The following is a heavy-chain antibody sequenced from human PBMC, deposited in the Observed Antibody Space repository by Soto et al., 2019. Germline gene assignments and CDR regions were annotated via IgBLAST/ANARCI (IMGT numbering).Heavy chain of an antibody. J-gene: IGHJ4*02. D-gene: IGHD1-7*01. Sequence: QFQLVQSGAEVKKPGASVKVSCKASGYTFTSYGISWVRQAPGQGLEWMGWISAYNGTTNYAQKLQGRVTMTTDTYTSTAYMEVTILRYDDTAVYYCARTELPEYYFDNWGQGTLVTVSS. CDR2: ISAYNGTT. V-gene: IGHV1-18*01. CDR1: GYTFTSYG. CDR3: ARTELPEYYFDN.